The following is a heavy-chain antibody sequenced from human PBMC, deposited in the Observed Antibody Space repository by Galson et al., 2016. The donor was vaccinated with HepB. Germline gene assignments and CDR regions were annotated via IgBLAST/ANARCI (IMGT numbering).Heavy chain of an antibody. V-gene: IGHV3-30*02. CDR2: IRYDGSNK. J-gene: IGHJ4*02. Sequence: SLRLSCAASGFTFSRNGMHWVRQAPGKGLEWVAVIRYDGSNKYHADSVKGRFTISRDNSKNTPYLQMNSLRAEDTAVYYCAKDGRIYCSSASCHDHFHYWGQGTLVTVSS. CDR1: GFTFSRNG. CDR3: AKDGRIYCSSASCHDHFHY. D-gene: IGHD2-2*01.